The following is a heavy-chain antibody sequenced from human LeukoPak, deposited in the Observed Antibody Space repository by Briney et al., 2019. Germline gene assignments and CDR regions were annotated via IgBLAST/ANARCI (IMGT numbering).Heavy chain of an antibody. V-gene: IGHV5-51*01. J-gene: IGHJ4*02. D-gene: IGHD6-6*01. CDR1: GYSFNTYW. Sequence: HGESLKISCKGSGYSFNTYWIGWVRQMPGKGLEWMGIIYPGDSDTKYSPSFQGQVTISADKSISTAYLQWSSLKASDTAMYYCARRAPDSSSSGAWFDYWGQGALVTVSS. CDR2: IYPGDSDT. CDR3: ARRAPDSSSSGAWFDY.